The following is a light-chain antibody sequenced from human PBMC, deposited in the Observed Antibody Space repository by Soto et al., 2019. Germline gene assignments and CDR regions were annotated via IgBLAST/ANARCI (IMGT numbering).Light chain of an antibody. CDR2: GAS. CDR1: QSVSSSY. V-gene: IGKV3-20*01. J-gene: IGKJ3*01. Sequence: EMVLTQSPGTLSLSPGERATLSCRASQSVSSSYLAWYQQKPGQAPRLLIYGASSRATGIPDRFSGSGSVTHFTLTITRLEPDAFAVYYCQPYGSSRFTFGPGTKVDIK. CDR3: QPYGSSRFT.